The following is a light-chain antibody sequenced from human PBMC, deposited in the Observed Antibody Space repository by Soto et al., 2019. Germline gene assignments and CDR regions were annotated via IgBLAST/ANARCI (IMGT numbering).Light chain of an antibody. CDR3: QQYNDWPLT. V-gene: IGKV3-15*01. J-gene: IGKJ1*01. CDR2: GAF. Sequence: IVVTQSPVTLSVSPGERATLSCRASQSVRSNLAWYQQKPGQAPSLLIYGAFTRATGIPARFSGTGSGTEFTLTISSLQSEDFALYYCQQYNDWPLTFGQGTKVDIK. CDR1: QSVRSN.